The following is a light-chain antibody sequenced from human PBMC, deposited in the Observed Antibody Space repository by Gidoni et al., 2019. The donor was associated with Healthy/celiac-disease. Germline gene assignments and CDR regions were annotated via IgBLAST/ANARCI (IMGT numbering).Light chain of an antibody. CDR1: QSVSSY. CDR3: QSQGT. Sequence: DIVLTQSPATLSLSPGERATLSCRASQSVSSYLAWYQQKPGQAPRLLIYDASNRATGIPAKFSGSGSATDFTLTISSLEPEDFAVYYCQSQGTFGGGTKVEIK. J-gene: IGKJ4*01. CDR2: DAS. V-gene: IGKV3-11*01.